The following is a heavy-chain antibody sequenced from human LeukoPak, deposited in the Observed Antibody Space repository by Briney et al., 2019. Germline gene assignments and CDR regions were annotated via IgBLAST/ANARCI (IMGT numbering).Heavy chain of an antibody. CDR3: ARKQLAGFNY. D-gene: IGHD6-6*01. CDR1: GLTFSSYA. V-gene: IGHV3-30*01. Sequence: GGSLRLSCAASGLTFSSYAMHWVRQAPGKGLEWVAVISYDGSNKYYADSVKGRFTISRDNSKNTMYLQMNSLKAEDTAVYYCARKQLAGFNYWGQGTLVTVSS. J-gene: IGHJ4*02. CDR2: ISYDGSNK.